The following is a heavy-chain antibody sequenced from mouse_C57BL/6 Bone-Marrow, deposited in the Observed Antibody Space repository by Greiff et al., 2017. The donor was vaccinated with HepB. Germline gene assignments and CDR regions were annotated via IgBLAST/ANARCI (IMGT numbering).Heavy chain of an antibody. CDR2: INPSNGGT. Sequence: QVQLQQPGTELVKPGASVKLSCKASGYTFTSYWMHWVKQRPGQGLEWIGNINPSNGGTNYNEKFKGKATLTVDKSSSTAYMELRSLTSEDTAVYYCARSGYYGSTWFAYWGQGTLVTVSA. CDR1: GYTFTSYW. V-gene: IGHV1-53*01. CDR3: ARSGYYGSTWFAY. J-gene: IGHJ3*01. D-gene: IGHD1-1*01.